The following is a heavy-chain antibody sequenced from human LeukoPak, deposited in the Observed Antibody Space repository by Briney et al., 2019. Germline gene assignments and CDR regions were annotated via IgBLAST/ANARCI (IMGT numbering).Heavy chain of an antibody. CDR1: GFTVSSNC. CDR3: ARRGVRGVMYRWFDS. J-gene: IGHJ5*01. CDR2: IYSGGNT. Sequence: GGTLRLSCAASGFTVSSNCMSWVRQAPGKGLEWVSFIYSGGNTYYADSVKGRCTISRDNSKNTLHLQMNSVRAEDTDVYYCARRGVRGVMYRWFDSWGQGTLVTVSS. V-gene: IGHV3-53*01. D-gene: IGHD3-10*01.